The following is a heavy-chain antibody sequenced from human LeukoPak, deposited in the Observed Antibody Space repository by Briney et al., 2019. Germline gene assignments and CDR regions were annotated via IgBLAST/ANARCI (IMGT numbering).Heavy chain of an antibody. CDR1: GFTFSSYW. J-gene: IGHJ4*02. CDR2: INSDGSST. CDR3: ARPRYSGYDPPDY. Sequence: PGGSLRLSCAASGFTFSSYWMHWVRQAPGKGLVWVSRINSDGSSTSYADSVKGRFTISRDNAKNTLYLQMNSLRAEDTAVYYCARPRYSGYDPPDYWGQGTLVTASS. V-gene: IGHV3-74*01. D-gene: IGHD5-12*01.